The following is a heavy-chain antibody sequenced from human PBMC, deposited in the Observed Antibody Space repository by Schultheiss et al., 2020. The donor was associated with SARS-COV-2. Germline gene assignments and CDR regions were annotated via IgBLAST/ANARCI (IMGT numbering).Heavy chain of an antibody. Sequence: SETLSLTCTVSGGSISSYYWSWIRQPPGKGLEWIGEINHSGSTYYNPSLKSLVTISVDTSKNQFSLKLSSVTAADTAVYYCARGGIPTYFDYWGQGTLVTVSS. CDR2: INHSGST. J-gene: IGHJ4*02. CDR3: ARGGIPTYFDY. V-gene: IGHV4-34*09. CDR1: GGSISSYY. D-gene: IGHD1-26*01.